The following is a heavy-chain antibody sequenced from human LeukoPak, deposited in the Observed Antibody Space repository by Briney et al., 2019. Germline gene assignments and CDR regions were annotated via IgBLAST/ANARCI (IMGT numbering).Heavy chain of an antibody. CDR2: TYYRSKWYN. Sequence: SQTLSLTCAISGDSVSINSAAWNWLRQSPARGREWLGRTYYRSKWYNDYAVSVKSRITINPDTSKNQFSLQLNSVTPEDTAVYYCAREELLLTFGDSHHDAFDIWGQGTMVTVSS. CDR1: GDSVSINSAA. D-gene: IGHD1-26*01. CDR3: AREELLLTFGDSHHDAFDI. V-gene: IGHV6-1*01. J-gene: IGHJ3*02.